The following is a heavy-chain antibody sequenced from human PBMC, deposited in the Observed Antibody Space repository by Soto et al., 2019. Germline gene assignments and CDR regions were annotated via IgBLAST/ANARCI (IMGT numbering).Heavy chain of an antibody. J-gene: IGHJ6*02. Sequence: SDTLSLTCAVSGGSITSSSYSWGWVRQPPGKGLEWIATFYYSENTHYNPSLESRVTISVDTSKNQFSLKLSSVTAADTAVYYCARLGGHCSSSSCFGFYVTDVWGQGTTVS. CDR2: FYYSENT. CDR1: GGSITSSSYS. D-gene: IGHD2-2*01. V-gene: IGHV4-39*01. CDR3: ARLGGHCSSSSCFGFYVTDV.